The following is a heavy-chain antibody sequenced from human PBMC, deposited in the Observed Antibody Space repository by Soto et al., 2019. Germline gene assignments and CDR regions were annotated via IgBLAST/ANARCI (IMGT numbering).Heavy chain of an antibody. D-gene: IGHD2-15*01. J-gene: IGHJ4*02. CDR2: ISSRGDST. V-gene: IGHV3-23*01. CDR1: GFTFTNYA. CDR3: AKDVMVRGSYFDS. Sequence: EVQLLESGGDLVQPGGSLRLSCAASGFTFTNYAMTWVRLAPGRRLEWVSTISSRGDSTYYADSVKVRLTISRDNSKNTLFLQMNSLRAEDTAIYYCAKDVMVRGSYFDSWGQGTLVTVSS.